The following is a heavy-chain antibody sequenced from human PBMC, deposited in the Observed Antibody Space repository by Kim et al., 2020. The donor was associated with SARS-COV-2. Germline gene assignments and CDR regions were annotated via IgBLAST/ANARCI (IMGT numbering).Heavy chain of an antibody. V-gene: IGHV4-34*01. D-gene: IGHD6-13*01. Sequence: SETLSLTCAVYGGSFSGYYWSWIRQPPGKGLEWIGEINHSGSTNYNPSLKSRVTISVDTSKNQFSLKLSSVTAADTAVYYCARGRRSSWNRSYYYYGMDVWGQGTTVTVSS. CDR2: INHSGST. J-gene: IGHJ6*02. CDR3: ARGRRSSWNRSYYYYGMDV. CDR1: GGSFSGYY.